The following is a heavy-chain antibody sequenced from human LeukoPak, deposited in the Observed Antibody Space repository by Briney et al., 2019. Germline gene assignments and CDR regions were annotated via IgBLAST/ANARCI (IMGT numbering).Heavy chain of an antibody. CDR2: IYHSGST. Sequence: SETLSLTCAVSGYSISSGYYWGWIRQPPGKGLEWIGSIYHSGSTYYNPSLKSRVTISVDTSKNQFSLKLSSVTAADTAVYYCARHGRSGDYVWGSYRFPHDYWGQGTLVTASS. D-gene: IGHD3-16*02. CDR1: GYSISSGYY. J-gene: IGHJ4*02. V-gene: IGHV4-38-2*01. CDR3: ARHGRSGDYVWGSYRFPHDY.